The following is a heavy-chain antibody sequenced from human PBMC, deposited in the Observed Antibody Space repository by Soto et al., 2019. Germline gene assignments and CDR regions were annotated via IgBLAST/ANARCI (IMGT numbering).Heavy chain of an antibody. CDR3: ARRSSYGDSDY. Sequence: QVQLQESGPGLVKPSETLSLTCTVSGDSISSYYWSWIRQPPGKGLEWIGYIYYIGGTNYNPSLKSRVTISVDTSKNQFSLKLSSVTAADTAVDYCARRSSYGDSDYWGQGTLVTVSS. D-gene: IGHD4-17*01. J-gene: IGHJ4*02. CDR1: GDSISSYY. V-gene: IGHV4-59*08. CDR2: IYYIGGT.